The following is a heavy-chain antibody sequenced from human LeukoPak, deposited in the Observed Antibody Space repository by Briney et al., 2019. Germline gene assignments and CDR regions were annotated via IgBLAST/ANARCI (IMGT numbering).Heavy chain of an antibody. J-gene: IGHJ4*02. CDR2: IKTKTDGETT. Sequence: PGRSLRLSCAASGFTFSSYGMHWVRQAPGKGLEWVGHIKTKTDGETTDYAAPVKGRFTISRDDSKNTLFLQMNSLKTEDTAVYFCTAAAGVALKYWGQGTLVTVSS. D-gene: IGHD2-15*01. CDR3: TAAAGVALKY. V-gene: IGHV3-15*01. CDR1: GFTFSSYG.